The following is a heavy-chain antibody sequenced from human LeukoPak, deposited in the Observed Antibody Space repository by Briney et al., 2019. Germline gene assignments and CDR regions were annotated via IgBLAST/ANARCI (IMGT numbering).Heavy chain of an antibody. V-gene: IGHV3-23*01. CDR3: AKGVAAAAYYGMDV. D-gene: IGHD6-13*01. Sequence: QPGGSLRLSCAASGFSFSSYAMNWVRQAPGKGLEWVSVISGSGGSTYYADSVKGRFTISRDNSKNTLYLQMNSLRAEDTAVYYWAKGVAAAAYYGMDVWGQGTTVTVSS. CDR2: ISGSGGST. CDR1: GFSFSSYA. J-gene: IGHJ6*02.